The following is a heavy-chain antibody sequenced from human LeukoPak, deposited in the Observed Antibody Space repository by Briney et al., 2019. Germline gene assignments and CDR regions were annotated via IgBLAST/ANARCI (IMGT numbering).Heavy chain of an antibody. J-gene: IGHJ4*02. Sequence: PGGSLRLSYAASGFTFSSYEMNWVPQAPGKGLEWGSYISSSGSTIYYTDSVKGRFTISRDNTKNSLYLQMNSLRAEDTAVYYCARGVEMAPYYFDYWGQGTLVTVSS. CDR2: ISSSGSTI. V-gene: IGHV3-48*03. CDR3: ARGVEMAPYYFDY. CDR1: GFTFSSYE. D-gene: IGHD5-24*01.